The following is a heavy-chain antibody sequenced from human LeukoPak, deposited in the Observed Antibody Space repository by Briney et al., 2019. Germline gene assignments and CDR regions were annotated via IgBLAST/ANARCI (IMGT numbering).Heavy chain of an antibody. CDR1: GLTFSNYA. Sequence: PGGSLRLSCAASGLTFSNYAMHWVRQAPGKGLEYVSAITSNGGATYYANSAKGRFTISRDNSKNTLYLQMGSLRAEDMAVYYCARGGYDTSGYKYYFDYWGQGTLVTVSS. CDR3: ARGGYDTSGYKYYFDY. CDR2: ITSNGGAT. V-gene: IGHV3-64*01. D-gene: IGHD3-22*01. J-gene: IGHJ4*02.